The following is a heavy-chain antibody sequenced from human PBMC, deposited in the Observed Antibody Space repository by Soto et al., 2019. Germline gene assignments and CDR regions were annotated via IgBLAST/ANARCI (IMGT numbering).Heavy chain of an antibody. J-gene: IGHJ5*02. CDR1: GFTFGDSY. Sequence: GGSLRLFCAGSGFTFGDSYMSWIRQAPGKGLEWLSYISPGSRYPAYADSVKGRFTISRDNAKRSLYLQMMSLTAEDTAIYYCVRGGGGGLFDPWGQGTMVTVSS. D-gene: IGHD2-15*01. CDR2: ISPGSRYP. CDR3: VRGGGGGLFDP. V-gene: IGHV3-11*06.